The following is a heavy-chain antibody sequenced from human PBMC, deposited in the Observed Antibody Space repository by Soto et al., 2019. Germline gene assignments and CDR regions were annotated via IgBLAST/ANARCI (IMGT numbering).Heavy chain of an antibody. J-gene: IGHJ4*02. CDR1: GFAFSSYG. CDR2: IWYDGSKK. D-gene: IGHD6-19*01. Sequence: QVQLVESGGGVVQPGGSLTLSCAASGFAFSSYGMHWVRQAPGKGLEWVAVIWYDGSKKLYVDSVTGRFTISRDDSKNTLYLQMHSLRAEDTAVYYCAREDSSGWYSPYWGQGTLVTVSS. V-gene: IGHV3-33*01. CDR3: AREDSSGWYSPY.